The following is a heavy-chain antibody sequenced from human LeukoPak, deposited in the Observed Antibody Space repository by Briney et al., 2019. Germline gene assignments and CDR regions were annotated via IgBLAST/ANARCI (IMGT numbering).Heavy chain of an antibody. Sequence: GGSLRLSCAASGFTFDDYAMHCVRQAPGEGLEWVSGISWNSGSIGYADSVKRRFTISRDNAKNTLYLQMNSLRAEDTAVYYCASSSTSFDYWGQGTLVTVSS. D-gene: IGHD2-2*01. CDR1: GFTFDDYA. V-gene: IGHV3-9*01. CDR3: ASSSTSFDY. J-gene: IGHJ4*02. CDR2: ISWNSGSI.